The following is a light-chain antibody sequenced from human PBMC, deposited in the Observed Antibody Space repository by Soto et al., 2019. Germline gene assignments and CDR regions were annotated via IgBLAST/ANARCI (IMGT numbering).Light chain of an antibody. J-gene: IGKJ1*01. Sequence: DIVLTQSPGTLSLSPGERATLSCRASQSVTTGSLAWYQQKPGQAPSLLIYGASSRATGIPDRFSGSGSGTDFTLNISRLEPADFAVYYCQQYGASPRTFGQGTKVDIK. CDR3: QQYGASPRT. V-gene: IGKV3-20*01. CDR2: GAS. CDR1: QSVTTGS.